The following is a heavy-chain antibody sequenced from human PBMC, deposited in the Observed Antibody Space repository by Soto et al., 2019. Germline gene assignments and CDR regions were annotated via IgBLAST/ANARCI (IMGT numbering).Heavy chain of an antibody. J-gene: IGHJ6*02. V-gene: IGHV3-23*01. CDR3: ATYGQHLMDS. CDR2: IGSGGDGI. D-gene: IGHD4-17*01. Sequence: QPGGSLRLSCAASGFTFSSFAMKWVRQAPGKGLEWVSVIGSGGDGIHYADSVKGRFTISRDDSKHTVTLQMNGLRVEDTAVYYCATYGQHLMDSWGQGTPVTVSS. CDR1: GFTFSSFA.